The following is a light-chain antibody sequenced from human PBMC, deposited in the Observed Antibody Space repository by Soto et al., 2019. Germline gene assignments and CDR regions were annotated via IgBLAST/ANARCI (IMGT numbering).Light chain of an antibody. CDR2: GNI. CDR3: QSYDSSLSGWV. V-gene: IGLV1-40*01. J-gene: IGLJ3*02. CDR1: SSNIGAFYD. Sequence: SVLTQPPSVSGAPGQRVTISCTGSSSNIGAFYDVHWYQQLPGTAPKLLIYGNINRPSGVPDRFSGSKSGTSASLAITGLHAEDEADYYCQSYDSSLSGWVFGGGTKLTVL.